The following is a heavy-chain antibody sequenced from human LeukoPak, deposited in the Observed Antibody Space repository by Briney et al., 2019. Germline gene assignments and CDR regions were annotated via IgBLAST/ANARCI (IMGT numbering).Heavy chain of an antibody. CDR2: ISSSGSTI. J-gene: IGHJ6*03. V-gene: IGHV3-11*01. CDR3: AKNLRCSSTSCPLYYYYYMDV. Sequence: GGSLRLSCAASGFTFSDYYMSWIRQAPGKGLEWVSYISSSGSTIYYADSVKGRFTISRDNAKNSLYLQMNSLRAEDTAVYYCAKNLRCSSTSCPLYYYYYMDVWGKGTTVTVSS. D-gene: IGHD2-2*01. CDR1: GFTFSDYY.